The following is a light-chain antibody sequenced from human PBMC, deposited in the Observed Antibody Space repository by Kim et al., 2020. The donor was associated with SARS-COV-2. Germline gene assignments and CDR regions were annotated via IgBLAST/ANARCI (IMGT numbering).Light chain of an antibody. CDR1: QSVGSN. CDR2: GAS. CDR3: QQYGNWPQT. V-gene: IGKV3-15*01. Sequence: VAPGERAILSCRASQSVGSNLAWDQQTPGQAPRLLIYGASSRATGIPPRFSGSGSGTDFTLTISSLQSEDSAVYSCQQYGNWPQTFGQGTKVDIK. J-gene: IGKJ1*01.